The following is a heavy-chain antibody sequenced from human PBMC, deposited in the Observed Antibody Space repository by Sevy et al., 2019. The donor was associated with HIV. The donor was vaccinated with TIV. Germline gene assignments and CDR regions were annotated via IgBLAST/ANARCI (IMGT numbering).Heavy chain of an antibody. CDR3: AKEVSTYSYSDY. CDR2: IGGSADYT. Sequence: GGSLRLSCVTSGFTFSSYAMSWVRQTPGKGLEWVSAIGGSADYTYYADSVKGRFTISRDNSKNTVYLQMNGLRAEDTAVYYCAKEVSTYSYSDYWGQGTLVTVSS. V-gene: IGHV3-23*01. CDR1: GFTFSSYA. J-gene: IGHJ4*02. D-gene: IGHD5-18*01.